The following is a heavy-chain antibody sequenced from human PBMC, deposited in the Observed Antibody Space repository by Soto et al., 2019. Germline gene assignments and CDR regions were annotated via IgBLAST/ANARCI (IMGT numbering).Heavy chain of an antibody. D-gene: IGHD6-6*01. V-gene: IGHV3-11*01. CDR3: ARQAARNYFDF. CDR1: GFTFSDYY. Sequence: GSLRLSCAASGFTFSDYYMSWIRQAPGKGLEWVSYIDSRGRTISYADSVKGRFTISRDDAKNSLYLQMNSVRAEDTAVYYCARQAARNYFDFWGQGTLVTVSS. J-gene: IGHJ4*02. CDR2: IDSRGRTI.